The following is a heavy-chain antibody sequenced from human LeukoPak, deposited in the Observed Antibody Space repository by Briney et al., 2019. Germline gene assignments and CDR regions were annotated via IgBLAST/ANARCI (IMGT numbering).Heavy chain of an antibody. Sequence: ASVKVSCKAAGYNFTSYYIHWVRQAPGQGLEWMGWINPNSGGTNYAQKFQGRVTMTRDTSISTAYMELSRLRSDDTAVYYCARARAWEPTPLNAFDIWGQGTMVTVSS. CDR3: ARARAWEPTPLNAFDI. J-gene: IGHJ3*02. D-gene: IGHD1-26*01. V-gene: IGHV1-2*02. CDR2: INPNSGGT. CDR1: GYNFTSYY.